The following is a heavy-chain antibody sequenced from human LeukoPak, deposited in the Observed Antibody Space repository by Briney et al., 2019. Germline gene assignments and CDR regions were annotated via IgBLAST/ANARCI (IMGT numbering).Heavy chain of an antibody. Sequence: PGGSLRLSCAASGFTFSSYGMHWVRQAPGKGLEWVSAISGSGGSTYYADSVKGRFTISRDNSKNTLYLQMNSLRAEDTAVYYCATYSSAYDYWGQGTLVTVSS. D-gene: IGHD6-25*01. CDR1: GFTFSSYG. J-gene: IGHJ4*02. V-gene: IGHV3-23*01. CDR3: ATYSSAYDY. CDR2: ISGSGGST.